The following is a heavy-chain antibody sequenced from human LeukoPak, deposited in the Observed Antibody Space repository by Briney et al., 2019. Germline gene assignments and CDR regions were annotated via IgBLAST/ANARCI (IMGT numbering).Heavy chain of an antibody. V-gene: IGHV3-23*01. Sequence: GGSLRLSCAASGFTFSSYAMSWVRQAPGKGLEWVSAISGSGGSTYYADSVKGRFTISRDISKNSLYLQMNSLRAGDTAVYYCARARIGYDSSGYYYYFDYWGQGTLVTVSS. CDR2: ISGSGGST. CDR1: GFTFSSYA. D-gene: IGHD3-22*01. J-gene: IGHJ4*02. CDR3: ARARIGYDSSGYYYYFDY.